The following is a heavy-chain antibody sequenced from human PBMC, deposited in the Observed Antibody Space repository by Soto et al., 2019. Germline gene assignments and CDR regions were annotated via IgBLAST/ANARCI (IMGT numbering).Heavy chain of an antibody. CDR1: GSSINSSGYY. V-gene: IGHV4-39*01. CDR2: MFYGVST. CDR3: ARLPARNLLDF. J-gene: IGHJ4*02. Sequence: PSETLSLTCTVSGSSINSSGYYWGWIRQPPGKGLEWIGSMFYGVSTYYNPSLKSRVTVSVDTSKNQFSLNLRSVTAGDTAVYYCARLPARNLLDFWGQGTQVTVSS.